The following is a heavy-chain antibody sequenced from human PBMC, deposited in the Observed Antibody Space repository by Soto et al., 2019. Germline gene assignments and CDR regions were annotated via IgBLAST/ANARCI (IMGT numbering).Heavy chain of an antibody. CDR3: VKVSTFYDILTGYYSTNFFDP. V-gene: IGHV3-64D*06. CDR2: ISSDGDIT. D-gene: IGHD3-9*01. J-gene: IGHJ5*02. CDR1: GFTFSEYS. Sequence: GGSLRLSCSASGFTFSEYSMHWVRQAPGKGLQYVSTISSDGDITYYADSVKGRFTISGDNSKNTLYLQMNSLRPEDTAVYYCVKVSTFYDILTGYYSTNFFDPWGQATLVTVYS.